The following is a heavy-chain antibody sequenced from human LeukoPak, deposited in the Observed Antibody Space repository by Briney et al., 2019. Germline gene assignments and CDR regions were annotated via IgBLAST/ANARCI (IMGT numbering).Heavy chain of an antibody. CDR2: ISSTSSAI. CDR3: AKDLNGFDY. Sequence: GGSLRLSCAASGFTFSSYSMNWVRQAPGKGLEWLSYISSTSSAIYYADSLKGRFTISRDNAKNSLYLQMNSLRAEDTAVYYCAKDLNGFDYWGQGTLVTVSS. D-gene: IGHD2-8*01. V-gene: IGHV3-48*04. J-gene: IGHJ4*02. CDR1: GFTFSSYS.